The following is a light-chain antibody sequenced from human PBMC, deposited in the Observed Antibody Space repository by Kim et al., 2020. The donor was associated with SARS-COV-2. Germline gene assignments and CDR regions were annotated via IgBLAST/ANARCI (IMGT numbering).Light chain of an antibody. CDR1: QSVSSRY. J-gene: IGKJ2*01. CDR3: QEYGDSFT. V-gene: IGKV3-20*01. CDR2: GAS. Sequence: SLSPGERATLSCRASQSVSSRYLGWYQKKPGQAPRLLIYGASSRATGVPDRFSGSGSGTDFTLIISRLEPEDFAVYYCQEYGDSFTFGPGTKLEI.